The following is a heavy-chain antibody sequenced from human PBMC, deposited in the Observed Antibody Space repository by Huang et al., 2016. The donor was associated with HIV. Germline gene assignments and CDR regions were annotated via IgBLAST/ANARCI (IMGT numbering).Heavy chain of an antibody. CDR3: ASRRTAPESYYIDV. CDR2: IYPEDANT. Sequence: EVQLLQSGIEVKKPGESLKISCKASGFSFTSYWIGWVRQMPGKGLEWMGVIYPEDANTRYSPSFQGQVTISADKSINTAYVQWSSLKASDTAVYYCASRRTAPESYYIDVWGKGTTVIVSS. J-gene: IGHJ6*03. CDR1: GFSFTSYW. V-gene: IGHV5-51*03. D-gene: IGHD2-21*02.